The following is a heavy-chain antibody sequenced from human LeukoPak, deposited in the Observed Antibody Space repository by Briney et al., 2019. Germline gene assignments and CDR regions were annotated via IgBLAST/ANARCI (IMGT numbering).Heavy chain of an antibody. CDR1: GFTVSSDY. Sequence: GGSLRLSCAASGFTVSSDYMSWVRQAPGKGLEWVSVIYSGGTTYYADSVKGRFTISRDNSKNTLHLQMNSLRAEDTAVYYCARDQYSYAHAAHWGQGTLVTVSS. CDR3: ARDQYSYAHAAH. D-gene: IGHD5-18*01. V-gene: IGHV3-66*01. J-gene: IGHJ4*02. CDR2: IYSGGTT.